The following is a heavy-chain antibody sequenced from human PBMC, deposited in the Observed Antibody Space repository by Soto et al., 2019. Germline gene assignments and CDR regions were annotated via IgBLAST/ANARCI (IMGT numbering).Heavy chain of an antibody. J-gene: IGHJ4*02. CDR2: IYYSGST. CDR1: GGSISSSSYY. D-gene: IGHD2-2*01. V-gene: IGHV4-39*01. Sequence: PSETLSLTCTVSGGSISSSSYYWGWIRQPPGKGLEWIGSIYYSGSTYYNTSLKSRVTISVDTSKNQFSLKLSSVTAADTAVYYCARHTPVVVPAALDYWGQGTLVTVSS. CDR3: ARHTPVVVPAALDY.